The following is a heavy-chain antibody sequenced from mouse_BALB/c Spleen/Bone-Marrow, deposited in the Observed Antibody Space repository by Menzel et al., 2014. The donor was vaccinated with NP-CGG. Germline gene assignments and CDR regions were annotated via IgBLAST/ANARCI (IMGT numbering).Heavy chain of an antibody. CDR2: IDPANGNT. CDR3: AMYYYGSSLFAY. D-gene: IGHD1-1*01. V-gene: IGHV14-3*02. Sequence: EVKVVDSGAELVKPGASVKLSCTASGFNIKDTYMHWVKQRPEQGLEWIGRIDPANGNTKYDPKFQGKATITADTSSNTAYLQLSSLTSEDTAVYYCAMYYYGSSLFAYWGQGTLVTVSA. CDR1: GFNIKDTY. J-gene: IGHJ3*01.